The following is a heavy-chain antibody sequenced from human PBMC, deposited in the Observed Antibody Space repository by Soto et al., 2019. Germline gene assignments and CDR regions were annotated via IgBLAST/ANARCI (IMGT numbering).Heavy chain of an antibody. D-gene: IGHD6-19*01. V-gene: IGHV1-18*01. CDR2: ISSYTGHT. CDR3: ASNKLSGWSGWFDP. Sequence: QVQLVQSGAEVKKPGASVKVSCKASGYTFLNYGFTWVRQAPGQGLEWMGWISSYTGHTNYAQKFQGRVTLTTDTSTSTAYMELRSLRSDDTAVYYCASNKLSGWSGWFDPWGQGTLVTVSS. J-gene: IGHJ5*02. CDR1: GYTFLNYG.